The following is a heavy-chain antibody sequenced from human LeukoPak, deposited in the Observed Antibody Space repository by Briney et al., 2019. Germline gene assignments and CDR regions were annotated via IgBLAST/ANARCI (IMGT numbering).Heavy chain of an antibody. CDR3: ITTTSFYGAKGY. CDR2: IKAKADLGTI. J-gene: IGHJ4*02. V-gene: IGHV3-15*01. D-gene: IGHD4-17*01. Sequence: PGGSLRLSCAASGFTFTDAWMSWVRQAPGKGLEWVARIKAKADLGTIDYAAPVKGRFTISREDSKNTLYLQLNSLKTEDTGVYYCITTTSFYGAKGYWGRGTLVTVSS. CDR1: GFTFTDAW.